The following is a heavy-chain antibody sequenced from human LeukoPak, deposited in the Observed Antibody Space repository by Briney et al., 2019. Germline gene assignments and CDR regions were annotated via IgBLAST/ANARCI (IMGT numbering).Heavy chain of an antibody. D-gene: IGHD3-10*01. CDR1: GYTFTGYY. V-gene: IGHV1-2*02. J-gene: IGHJ5*02. CDR3: TRVKVAGGSEGFGP. Sequence: GASVKVSCKASGYTFTGYYMHWVRQAPGQGLEWMGWINPNSGGTDYAQKFQGRVTMTRDTSISTAYMEMSGLRSDDTAVYYCTRVKVAGGSEGFGPWGQGTLLTVSS. CDR2: INPNSGGT.